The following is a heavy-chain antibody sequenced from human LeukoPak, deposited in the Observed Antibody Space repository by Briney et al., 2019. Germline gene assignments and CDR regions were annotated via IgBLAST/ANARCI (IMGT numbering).Heavy chain of an antibody. CDR2: ISAYNGNT. CDR3: ARLLYDSSGYSYYFDY. V-gene: IGHV1-18*01. J-gene: IGHJ4*02. D-gene: IGHD3-22*01. CDR1: GYTFTSYG. Sequence: ASVKVSCKASGYTFTSYGISWVRQAPGQGLEWMGWISAYNGNTNYAQKLQGRVTMTRNTSISTAYMELSSLRSEDTAVYYCARLLYDSSGYSYYFDYWGQGTLVTVSS.